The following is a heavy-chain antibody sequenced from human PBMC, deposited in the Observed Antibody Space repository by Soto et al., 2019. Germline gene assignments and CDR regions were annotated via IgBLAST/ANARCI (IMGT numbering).Heavy chain of an antibody. Sequence: QVYLVQSGAEVRRPGASVKVSCTAFGYILTGYSLHWVRQAPGQGLEWMGWIDPNSGATNSAERFHGRVSMTRDTSISAAYLEFSRLRSADTAVYYCARGYGSSPNMELRFGMDVWGQGTTISVSS. CDR2: IDPNSGAT. CDR3: ARGYGSSPNMELRFGMDV. D-gene: IGHD5-18*01. V-gene: IGHV1-2*02. CDR1: GYILTGYS. J-gene: IGHJ6*02.